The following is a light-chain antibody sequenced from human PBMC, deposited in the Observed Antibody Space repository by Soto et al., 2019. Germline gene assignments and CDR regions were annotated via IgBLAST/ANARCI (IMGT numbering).Light chain of an antibody. Sequence: EIVLTQSPGTLSLSVGDRVTLSCWASQSVGSRLALYQQKPGQAPTQLLTDAASTVPSMPHTFCSSGCATAFTPPTISIEPAEYSPYYCRHYGNSPITFGQGTRLEIK. V-gene: IGKV3-20*01. J-gene: IGKJ5*01. CDR3: RHYGNSPIT. CDR2: DAA. CDR1: QSVGSR.